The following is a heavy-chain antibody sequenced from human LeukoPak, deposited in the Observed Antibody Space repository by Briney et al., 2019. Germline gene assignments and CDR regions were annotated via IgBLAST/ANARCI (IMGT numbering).Heavy chain of an antibody. CDR3: ARRRCSGGSCYSAYYFDY. D-gene: IGHD2-15*01. V-gene: IGHV5-51*01. Sequence: GESLEISCKGSGYSFTSYWIGWVRQMPGKGLEWMGIIYPGDSDTRYSPSFQGQVTISADKSISTAYLQWSSLKASDTAMYYCARRRCSGGSCYSAYYFDYWGQGTLVTVSS. J-gene: IGHJ4*02. CDR2: IYPGDSDT. CDR1: GYSFTSYW.